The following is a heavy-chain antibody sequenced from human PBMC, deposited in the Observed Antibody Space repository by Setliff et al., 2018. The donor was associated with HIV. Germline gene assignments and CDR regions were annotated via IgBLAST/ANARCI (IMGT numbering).Heavy chain of an antibody. V-gene: IGHV4-61*09. D-gene: IGHD6-19*01. J-gene: IGHJ4*02. CDR2: VYTTGSA. Sequence: SETPSLTCTVSGASFIRSRYYWSWIRQPAGKGLEWIGHVYTTGSASYNPSLESRVTILEALSKNQFSLNLDSVTAADTAVYFCARALAGGSGWNYFDLWGPGTLVTVSS. CDR3: ARALAGGSGWNYFDL. CDR1: GASFIRSRYY.